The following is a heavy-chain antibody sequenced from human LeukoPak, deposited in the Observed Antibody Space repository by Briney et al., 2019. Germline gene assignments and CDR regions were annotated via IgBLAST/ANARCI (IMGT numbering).Heavy chain of an antibody. J-gene: IGHJ6*03. CDR2: IYYSGST. CDR1: GGSISSSSYY. V-gene: IGHV4-39*07. Sequence: SETLSLTCTVSGGSISSSSYYWGWIRQPPGKGLEWIGSIYYSGSTYYNPSLKSRVTISVDTSKNQFSLKLSSATAADTAVYYCASMIGYYYYYMDVWGKGTTVTVSS. D-gene: IGHD3-10*02. CDR3: ASMIGYYYYYMDV.